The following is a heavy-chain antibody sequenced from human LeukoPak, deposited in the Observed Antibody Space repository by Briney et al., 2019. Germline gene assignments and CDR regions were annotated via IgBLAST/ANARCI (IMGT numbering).Heavy chain of an antibody. CDR1: GYTFTGYY. D-gene: IGHD2-8*01. J-gene: IGHJ4*02. Sequence: GASVKVSCKASGYTFTGYYMHWVRQAPGQGLEWMGWITPNSGGTNYAQKFQGRVTMTRDTSISTAYMELSRLRSDDTAVYYCARVGLRNCTNGVCYDYYFDYWGQGTLVTVSS. CDR3: ARVGLRNCTNGVCYDYYFDY. V-gene: IGHV1-2*02. CDR2: ITPNSGGT.